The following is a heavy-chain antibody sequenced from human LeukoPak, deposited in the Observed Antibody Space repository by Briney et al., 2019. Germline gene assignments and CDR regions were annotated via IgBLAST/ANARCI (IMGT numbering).Heavy chain of an antibody. CDR2: MNPNSGGT. CDR1: GYTFTGYY. CDR3: ARVRRGITMIRGVIGD. D-gene: IGHD3-10*01. Sequence: ASVKVSCKASGYTFTGYYMHWVRQAPGQGLEWMGWMNPNSGGTNYAQKFQGRVTMTRDTSISTAYMELSRLRSDDTAVYYCARVRRGITMIRGVIGDWGQGTLVTVSS. V-gene: IGHV1-2*02. J-gene: IGHJ4*02.